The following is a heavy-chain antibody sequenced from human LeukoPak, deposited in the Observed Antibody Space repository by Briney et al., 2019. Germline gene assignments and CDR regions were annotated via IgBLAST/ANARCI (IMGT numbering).Heavy chain of an antibody. CDR3: AKDLGDDVGSFDY. D-gene: IGHD3-16*01. V-gene: IGHV3-48*01. CDR2: ISSSSSTI. Sequence: GGSLRLSCAASGFTFSSYSMNWVRQAPGKGLEWVSYISSSSSTIYYADSVKGRFTISRDNAKNSLYLQMNSLRAEDTAVYYCAKDLGDDVGSFDYWGQGTLVTVSS. J-gene: IGHJ4*02. CDR1: GFTFSSYS.